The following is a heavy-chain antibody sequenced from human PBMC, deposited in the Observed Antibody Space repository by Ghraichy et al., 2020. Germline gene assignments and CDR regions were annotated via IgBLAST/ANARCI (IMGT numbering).Heavy chain of an antibody. V-gene: IGHV3-48*02. CDR1: GFNFSSYS. D-gene: IGHD2-2*01. CDR2: ISSSSSTI. J-gene: IGHJ6*02. CDR3: ARDRYCSSTSCSYGMDV. Sequence: LSLTCAASGFNFSSYSMNWVRQAPGKVLEWVSYISSSSSTIYYADSVKGRFTISRDNAKNSLYLQMNSLRDEDTAVYYCARDRYCSSTSCSYGMDVWGQGTTVTVSS.